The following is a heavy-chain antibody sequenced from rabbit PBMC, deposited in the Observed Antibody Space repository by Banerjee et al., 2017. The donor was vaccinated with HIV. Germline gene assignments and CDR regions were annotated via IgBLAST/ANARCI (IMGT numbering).Heavy chain of an antibody. D-gene: IGHD5-1*01. Sequence: QSLEESGGDLVKPGASLTLTCTASGFTFSSYWMCWVRQAPGKGPEWIACIYNGDGRTCYASWVNGRFTISKTSSTTVTLQMSSVTAADTATYFCARSKNNRYGGLNLWGQGTLVTVS. CDR1: GFTFSSYW. CDR3: ARSKNNRYGGLNL. J-gene: IGHJ6*01. V-gene: IGHV1S40*01. CDR2: IYNGDGRT.